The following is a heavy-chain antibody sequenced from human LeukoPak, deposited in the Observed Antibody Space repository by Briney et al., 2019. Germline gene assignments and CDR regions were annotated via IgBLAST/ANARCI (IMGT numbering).Heavy chain of an antibody. CDR2: IKPDGGEK. J-gene: IGHJ4*02. Sequence: GGSLRLSCAASGFTFSAYWMNWVRQAPGKGLEWVASIKPDGGEKYYVDSVKGRLIISRDNAKNSLYLQMNSLRAEDTAVYHCARGRGLEYWGQGTLVTVSS. CDR1: GFTFSAYW. V-gene: IGHV3-7*01. CDR3: ARGRGLEY.